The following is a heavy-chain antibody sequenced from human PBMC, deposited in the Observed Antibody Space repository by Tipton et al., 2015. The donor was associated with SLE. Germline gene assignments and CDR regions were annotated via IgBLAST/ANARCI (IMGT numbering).Heavy chain of an antibody. Sequence: SLRLSCAASGFTFDDYTMHWVRQAPGKGLEWVSLISWDGGSTYYADSVKGRFTISRDNSKNSLYLQMNSLRTEDTALYYCAKGRGELSSSYFDYWGRGTLVTVSS. D-gene: IGHD3-16*02. CDR2: ISWDGGST. J-gene: IGHJ4*02. CDR1: GFTFDDYT. CDR3: AKGRGELSSSYFDY. V-gene: IGHV3-43*01.